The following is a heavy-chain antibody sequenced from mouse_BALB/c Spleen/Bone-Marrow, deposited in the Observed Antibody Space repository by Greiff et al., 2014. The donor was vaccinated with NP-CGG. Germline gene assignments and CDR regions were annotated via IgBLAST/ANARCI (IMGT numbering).Heavy chain of an antibody. CDR1: GYTFTTYW. CDR2: VDPSDGYT. Sequence: QVQLKQSGAELVTPGASVKLSCKASGYTFTTYWMHWVKQRPGHGLEWIGQVDPSDGYTNYSQTFKGKATLTVDKSSSTAYMQLSSLSSEDSAVYYCARGGDNFAWFAYWGQGTLVTVSA. CDR3: ARGGDNFAWFAY. D-gene: IGHD1-3*01. J-gene: IGHJ3*01. V-gene: IGHV1-69*02.